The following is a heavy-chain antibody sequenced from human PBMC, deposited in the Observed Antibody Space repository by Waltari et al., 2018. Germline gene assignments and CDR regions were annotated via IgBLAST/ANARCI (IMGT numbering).Heavy chain of an antibody. CDR2: ISYDGSNK. CDR3: AREAAPGPPDY. CDR1: GFTLRSYA. Sequence: QVQLVESGGGVVQPGRSLRLHCAASGFTLRSYAMHWVRQAPGKGLEWVAVISYDGSNKYYADSVKGRFTISRDNSKNTLYLQMNSLRAEDTAVYYCAREAAPGPPDYWGQGTLVTVSS. V-gene: IGHV3-30-3*01. J-gene: IGHJ4*02.